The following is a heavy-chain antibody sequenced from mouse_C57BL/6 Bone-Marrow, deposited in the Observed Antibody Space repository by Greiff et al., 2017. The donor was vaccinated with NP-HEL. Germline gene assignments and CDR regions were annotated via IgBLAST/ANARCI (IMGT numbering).Heavy chain of an antibody. Sequence: QVQLQQSGAELVKPGASVKMSCKASGYTFTSYWITWVKHRPGQGLEWIGDIYPGSGSTNYNEKFKSKATLTVDTSSSTAYMQRSSLTSEDSAVYYCARSDYDYDGGYFDYWGQGTTLTVSS. CDR2: IYPGSGST. D-gene: IGHD2-4*01. CDR1: GYTFTSYW. V-gene: IGHV1-55*01. J-gene: IGHJ2*01. CDR3: ARSDYDYDGGYFDY.